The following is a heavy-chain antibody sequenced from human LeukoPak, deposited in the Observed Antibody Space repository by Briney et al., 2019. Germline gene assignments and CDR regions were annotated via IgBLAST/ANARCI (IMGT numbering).Heavy chain of an antibody. CDR1: GFTFSGST. CDR2: ISGSGGTT. J-gene: IGHJ4*02. D-gene: IGHD1-14*01. Sequence: PGGSLRLSCVASGFTFSGSTMSWVRQAPGKGLEGVSAISGSGGTTYYADSVKGRFTISRDNSKNTLYLQMNSLRAEDAAVYFCAKLTTHWGQGTLVTVSS. CDR3: AKLTTH. V-gene: IGHV3-23*01.